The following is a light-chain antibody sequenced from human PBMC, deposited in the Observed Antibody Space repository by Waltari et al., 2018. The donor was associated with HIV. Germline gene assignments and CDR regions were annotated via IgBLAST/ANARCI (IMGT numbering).Light chain of an antibody. Sequence: QSALTQPASVSASPGPSLTISCTGTSSDVGGYTYVSWYQQHPGKAPKLMIYDINKRPSGVSNRCSGSKSGNTASLTISGVQAEDEADYYCCSHAGTTTLVFGGGTKLTVL. V-gene: IGLV2-23*02. CDR1: SSDVGGYTY. CDR2: DIN. J-gene: IGLJ2*01. CDR3: CSHAGTTTLV.